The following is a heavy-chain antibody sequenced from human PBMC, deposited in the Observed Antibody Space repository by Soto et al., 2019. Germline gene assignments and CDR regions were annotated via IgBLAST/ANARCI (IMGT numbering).Heavy chain of an antibody. D-gene: IGHD1-26*01. V-gene: IGHV3-73*01. CDR1: GFTFSGSA. CDR3: TRASGSYALVDY. Sequence: LRLSCAASGFTFSGSAMHWVRQASGKGLEWVGRIRSKANSYATAYAASVKGRFTISRDDSKNTAYLQMNSLKTEDTAVYYCTRASGSYALVDYWGQGTLVTVSS. J-gene: IGHJ4*02. CDR2: IRSKANSYAT.